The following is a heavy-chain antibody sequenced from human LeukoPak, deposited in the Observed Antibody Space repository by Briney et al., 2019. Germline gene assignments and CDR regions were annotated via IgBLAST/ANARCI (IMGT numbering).Heavy chain of an antibody. V-gene: IGHV1-18*01. CDR1: GYTFTNYG. J-gene: IGHJ4*02. Sequence: GTSVKVSCKASGYTFTNYGFIWVRQAPGQGPEWMGWISAYNGNTNYAPKLQDRVSMTTDTSTSTAYLELRSLTSDDTALYYCARVYSNSHEPDFWGQGTMVTVSS. D-gene: IGHD6-13*01. CDR3: ARVYSNSHEPDF. CDR2: ISAYNGNT.